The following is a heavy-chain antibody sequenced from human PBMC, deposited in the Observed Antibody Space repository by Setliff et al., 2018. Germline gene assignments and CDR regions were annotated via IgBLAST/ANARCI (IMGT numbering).Heavy chain of an antibody. J-gene: IGHJ4*02. CDR1: GYTFTSYA. CDR2: TNTNTGNP. Sequence: ASVKVSCKASGYTFTSYAMNWVRQAPGQGLEWMGWTNTNTGNPTYAQGFTGRFVFSLDTSVSTAYLQISSLKAEDTAVYYCARVPIDYYDSSGYYSEELFDYWGQGTLVTVSS. V-gene: IGHV7-4-1*02. D-gene: IGHD3-22*01. CDR3: ARVPIDYYDSSGYYSEELFDY.